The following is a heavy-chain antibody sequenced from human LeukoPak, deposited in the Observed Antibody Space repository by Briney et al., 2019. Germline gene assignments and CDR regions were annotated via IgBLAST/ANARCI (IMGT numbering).Heavy chain of an antibody. D-gene: IGHD3-10*01. CDR2: IRSKAYGGTT. J-gene: IGHJ4*02. Sequence: GGSLRLSCTASGFTFGDYAMSWVRQAPGKGLEWVGFIRSKAYGGTTEYAASVKGGFTISRDDSKSIAYLQMNSLKTEDTAVYYCTRGETYGSGSYYTEYYFDYWGQGTLDTVSS. CDR1: GFTFGDYA. CDR3: TRGETYGSGSYYTEYYFDY. V-gene: IGHV3-49*04.